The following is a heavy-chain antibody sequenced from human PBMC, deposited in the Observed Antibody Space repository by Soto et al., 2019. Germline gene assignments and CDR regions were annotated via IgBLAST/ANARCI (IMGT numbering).Heavy chain of an antibody. CDR1: GGGESFNGHF. CDR3: ARGRRYFDHYYFDY. J-gene: IGHJ4*02. CDR2: VNHGIS. D-gene: IGHD3-9*01. V-gene: IGHV4-34*01. Sequence: PSETLSLTCAVYGGGESFNGHFWTWIRQPPGKGLEWIGEVNHGISNYNPSLKSRLTISLDTSKKQFSLKLSSVTAADTAVYYCARGRRYFDHYYFDYWGQGTLVTVSS.